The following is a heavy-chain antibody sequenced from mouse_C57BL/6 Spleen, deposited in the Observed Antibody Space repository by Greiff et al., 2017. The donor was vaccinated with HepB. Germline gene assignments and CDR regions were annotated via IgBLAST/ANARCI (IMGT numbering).Heavy chain of an antibody. Sequence: EVQLQQSGPELVKPGASVKISCKASGYTFTDYYMNWVKQSHGKSLEWIGDINPNNGGTSYNQKFKGKATLTVDKSSSTAYMELRSLTSEDSAVYYCAIAGLRRPFAYWGQGTLVTVSA. J-gene: IGHJ3*01. CDR1: GYTFTDYY. CDR3: AIAGLRRPFAY. V-gene: IGHV1-26*01. D-gene: IGHD2-4*01. CDR2: INPNNGGT.